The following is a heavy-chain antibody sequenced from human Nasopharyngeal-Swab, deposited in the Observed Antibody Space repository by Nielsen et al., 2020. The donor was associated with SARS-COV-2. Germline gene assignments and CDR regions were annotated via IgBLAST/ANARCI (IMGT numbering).Heavy chain of an antibody. V-gene: IGHV1-2*02. J-gene: IGHJ4*02. D-gene: IGHD2-2*01. CDR3: ARAGYCSSTSCYPY. CDR1: GYTFTGYY. CDR2: INPNSGGT. Sequence: ASVKVSCKASGYTFTGYYMHWVRQAPGQGPEWMGWINPNSGGTNYAQKFQGRVTMTRDTSISTAYMELSRLRSDDTAVYYCARAGYCSSTSCYPYWGQGTLVTVSS.